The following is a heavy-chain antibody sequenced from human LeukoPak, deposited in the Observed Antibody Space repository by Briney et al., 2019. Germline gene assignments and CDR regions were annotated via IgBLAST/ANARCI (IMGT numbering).Heavy chain of an antibody. CDR1: GFIFSTYG. D-gene: IGHD4-17*01. CDR2: ISYDGSDK. CDR3: ARDSPATVSWFDP. J-gene: IGHJ5*02. Sequence: GGSLRLSCTASGFIFSTYGMHWVRQAPGKGLEWVAVISYDGSDKYSADSVKGRFTISRDNSKNTLYLQMNSLRAEDTAVYYCARDSPATVSWFDPWGQGTLVTVSS. V-gene: IGHV3-30*03.